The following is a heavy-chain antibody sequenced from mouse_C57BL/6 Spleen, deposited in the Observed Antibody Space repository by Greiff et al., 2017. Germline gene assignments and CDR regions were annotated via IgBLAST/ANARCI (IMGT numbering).Heavy chain of an antibody. J-gene: IGHJ3*01. D-gene: IGHD2-4*01. CDR1: GYTFTDYN. CDR3: ARGGDYDDRGWFAY. Sequence: VQLKESGPELVKPGASVKMSCKASGYTFTDYNMHWVKQSHGKSLEWIGYINPNNGGTSYNQKFKGKATLTVNKSSSTAYMELRSLTSEDSAVYYCARGGDYDDRGWFAYWGQGTLVTVSA. V-gene: IGHV1-22*01. CDR2: INPNNGGT.